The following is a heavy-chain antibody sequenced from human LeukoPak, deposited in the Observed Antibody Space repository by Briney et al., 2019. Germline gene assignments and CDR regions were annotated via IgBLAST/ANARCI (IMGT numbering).Heavy chain of an antibody. CDR3: ARDSTVTTLPFDP. Sequence: ASVEVSCKASGYTFTGYYMHWVRQAPGQGLEWMGWINPNSGGTNYAQKFRGRVTMTRDTSISTAYMELSRLRSDDTAVYYCARDSTVTTLPFDPWGQGTLVTVSS. CDR1: GYTFTGYY. V-gene: IGHV1-2*02. J-gene: IGHJ5*02. CDR2: INPNSGGT. D-gene: IGHD4-17*01.